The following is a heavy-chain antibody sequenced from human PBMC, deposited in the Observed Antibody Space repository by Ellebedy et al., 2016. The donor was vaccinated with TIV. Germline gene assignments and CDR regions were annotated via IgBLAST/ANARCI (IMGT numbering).Heavy chain of an antibody. CDR3: ARRGRGPVGLDY. Sequence: GESLKISCVASGFTFSSYAMGWVRQAPGKGLEWVSAISGGGDRTYDADSVKGRFTISRDNSQNMLFLQMNSLRAEDTAVYYCARRGRGPVGLDYWGQGTLVTVSS. D-gene: IGHD3-10*01. CDR1: GFTFSSYA. CDR2: ISGGGDRT. V-gene: IGHV3-23*01. J-gene: IGHJ4*02.